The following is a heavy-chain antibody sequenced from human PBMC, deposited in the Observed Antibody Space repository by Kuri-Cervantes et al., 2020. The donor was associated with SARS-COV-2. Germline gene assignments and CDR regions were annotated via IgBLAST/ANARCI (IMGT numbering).Heavy chain of an antibody. J-gene: IGHJ6*02. D-gene: IGHD3-16*01. CDR2: INHSGST. CDR1: GGSFSGYY. CDR3: ARGRVYARRIYYYYYGMDV. Sequence: ESLKISCAVYGGSFSGYYLSWIRQPPGKGLEWIGEINHSGSTNYNPSLKSRVTISVDTSKNQFSLKLSSVTAADTAVYYCARGRVYARRIYYYYYGMDVWGQGTTVTVSS. V-gene: IGHV4-34*01.